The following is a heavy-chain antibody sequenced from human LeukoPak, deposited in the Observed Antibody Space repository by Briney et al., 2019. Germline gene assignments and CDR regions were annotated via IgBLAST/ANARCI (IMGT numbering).Heavy chain of an antibody. CDR1: GFTFSRYS. D-gene: IGHD4/OR15-4a*01. Sequence: PGRSLRLSCATSGFTFSRYSMQWVRQAPGKGLEWVAVISSDGNLIFYADSVKGRFTISRDNSKNTVYLQMSSLRAEDTAVFYCAREEYDYALGALDVWGQGTTVSVSS. J-gene: IGHJ6*02. CDR3: AREEYDYALGALDV. CDR2: ISSDGNLI. V-gene: IGHV3-30*04.